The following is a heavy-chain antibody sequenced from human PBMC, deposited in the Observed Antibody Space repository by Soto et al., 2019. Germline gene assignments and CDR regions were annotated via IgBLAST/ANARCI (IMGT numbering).Heavy chain of an antibody. Sequence: QVQLVQSGAEVKKPGASVKVSCKASGYTFTTYYMHWVRQAPGQGLEWMGIISPDGGLTSYAQKFQGRVTMTRDTSTSTVYMELSSLRSEDTAVYYCATRDPGHYWCQGTLFTVSS. J-gene: IGHJ4*02. CDR3: ATRDPGHY. CDR1: GYTFTTYY. CDR2: ISPDGGLT. V-gene: IGHV1-46*01.